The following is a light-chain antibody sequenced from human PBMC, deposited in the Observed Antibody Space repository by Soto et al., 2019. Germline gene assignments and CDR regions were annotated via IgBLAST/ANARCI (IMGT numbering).Light chain of an antibody. CDR2: NVS. CDR1: SSDVGGSDY. J-gene: IGLJ2*01. Sequence: QSALTQPASVSGSPGQSITISCTRTSSDVGGSDYVSWYQQHPGKAPKLMIYNVSNRPSGVSDRFSGSKSGNTASLTISGLQAEDEADYYCSSSYTITSTVLFGGGTKPTVL. CDR3: SSSYTITSTVL. V-gene: IGLV2-14*03.